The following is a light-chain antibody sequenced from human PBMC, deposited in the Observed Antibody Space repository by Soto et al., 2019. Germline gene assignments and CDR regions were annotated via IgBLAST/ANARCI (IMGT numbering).Light chain of an antibody. Sequence: EIVLTQSPGTLSLSPGKRATLSCRASQSVSNFLAWYQQKPGQAPRLLIYDTSNRATGIPARFSGSGSGTDFTLTISSLEPEDFAVYYCHQRSNWPLTFGGGTKVDIK. J-gene: IGKJ4*01. CDR1: QSVSNF. CDR2: DTS. V-gene: IGKV3-11*01. CDR3: HQRSNWPLT.